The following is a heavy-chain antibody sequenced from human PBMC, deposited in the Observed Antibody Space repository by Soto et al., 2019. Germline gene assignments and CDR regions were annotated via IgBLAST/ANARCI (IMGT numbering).Heavy chain of an antibody. CDR1: GFTFSTYA. CDR3: ARRPTATAS. D-gene: IGHD1-1*01. CDR2: ISASGGYT. J-gene: IGHJ5*02. V-gene: IGHV3-23*01. Sequence: EAQMLESGGGSVQPGGSLRLSCAASGFTFSTYAVAWVRQSPGKGLEWVSSISASGGYTWYADSVKGRFTISRDNSKNTLYLQMNSLRVEDTAVYYCARRPTATASWGQGTLVTVSS.